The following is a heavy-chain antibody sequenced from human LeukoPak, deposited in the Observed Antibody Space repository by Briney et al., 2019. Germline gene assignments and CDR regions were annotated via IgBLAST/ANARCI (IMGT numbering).Heavy chain of an antibody. V-gene: IGHV5-51*01. Sequence: GESLKISCKGSGYSFTRYWIGWVRQMPGKGLEWMGIIYPGDSDTRYRPSFQGQVTISADKSISTAYLQWSSLKASDTAMYYCARSITMVRGVITPPDYWGQGTLVTVSS. CDR2: IYPGDSDT. J-gene: IGHJ4*02. D-gene: IGHD3-10*01. CDR3: ARSITMVRGVITPPDY. CDR1: GYSFTRYW.